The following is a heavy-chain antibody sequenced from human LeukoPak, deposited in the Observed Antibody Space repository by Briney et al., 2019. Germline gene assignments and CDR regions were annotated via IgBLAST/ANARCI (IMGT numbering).Heavy chain of an antibody. CDR2: VYTSGTT. V-gene: IGHV4-61*02. D-gene: IGHD6-6*01. CDR3: ARDRSDTIFDY. CDR1: GGSISSGSYY. Sequence: PSQTLSLTCTVSGGSISSGSYYWPWIRRPAGKGLEWIGRVYTSGTTNYNPSLQSRVTISVDTSKNQFSLRLSSVTAADTAVYYCARDRSDTIFDYWGQGTLVTVSS. J-gene: IGHJ4*02.